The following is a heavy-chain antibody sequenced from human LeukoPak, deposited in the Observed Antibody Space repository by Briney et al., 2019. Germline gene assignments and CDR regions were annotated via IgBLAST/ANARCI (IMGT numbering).Heavy chain of an antibody. V-gene: IGHV1-46*01. CDR2: MNPSGGST. CDR1: GYTFTSYC. CDR3: AKGYYRQTLGSVPDY. D-gene: IGHD3-10*01. Sequence: ASVKVSCKASGYTFTSYCMHWVRQAPGQGLEWMGIMNPSGGSTNYAQKFQGRVTMTRDMSTSTVYMELSSLRSEDTAVYYCAKGYYRQTLGSVPDYWGQGTLLTVSS. J-gene: IGHJ4*02.